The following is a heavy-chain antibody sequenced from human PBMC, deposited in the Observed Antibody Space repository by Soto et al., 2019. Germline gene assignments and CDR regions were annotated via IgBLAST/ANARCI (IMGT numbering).Heavy chain of an antibody. V-gene: IGHV4-30-4*01. D-gene: IGHD2-15*01. CDR1: GGSISSGDYY. CDR3: ARVGSRMVAFDI. CDR2: IYYSGST. J-gene: IGHJ3*02. Sequence: QVQLQESSQGLVKPSQTLSLTCTVSGGSISSGDYYWSWIRQPPGKGLEWIGYIYYSGSTYYNPSLKSRVTISVDTSKNQFSLKLSSVTAADTAVYYCARVGSRMVAFDIWGQGTMVTVSS.